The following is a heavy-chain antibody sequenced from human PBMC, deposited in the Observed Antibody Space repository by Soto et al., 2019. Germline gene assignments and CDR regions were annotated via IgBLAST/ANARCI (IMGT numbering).Heavy chain of an antibody. CDR3: AREVVVAATHYGMDV. J-gene: IGHJ6*02. CDR2: ISAYNGNT. CDR1: GYTFTSYG. D-gene: IGHD2-15*01. Sequence: QVQLVQSGAEVKKPGASVKVSCKASGYTFTSYGITWVRQAPGQGLERMGWISAYNGNTNYAQKLQGRVTMTTDTSTSTGYMELRSLRSDDTAVYYCAREVVVAATHYGMDVWGQGTTVTVSS. V-gene: IGHV1-18*01.